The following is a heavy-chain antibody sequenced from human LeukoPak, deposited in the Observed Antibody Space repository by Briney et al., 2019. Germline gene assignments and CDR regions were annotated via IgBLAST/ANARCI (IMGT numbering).Heavy chain of an antibody. Sequence: GGSLRLSCAASGFTFSSYWMHWVRQAPGKGLEWVANIKQDGSEKYYVDSVKGRFTISRDNAKNSVYLQMNSLRAEDTAVYYCASGYYYDSSGPPDYFDYWGQGSLVTVSS. CDR1: GFTFSSYW. CDR2: IKQDGSEK. CDR3: ASGYYYDSSGPPDYFDY. V-gene: IGHV3-7*01. J-gene: IGHJ4*02. D-gene: IGHD3-22*01.